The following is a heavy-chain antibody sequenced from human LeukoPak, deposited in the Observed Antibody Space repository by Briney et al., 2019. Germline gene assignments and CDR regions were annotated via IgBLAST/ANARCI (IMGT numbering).Heavy chain of an antibody. V-gene: IGHV4-30-4*08. CDR2: IYYSGST. D-gene: IGHD6-6*01. J-gene: IGHJ4*02. Sequence: SETLSLTCTVSGGSISSGDYYWSWIRQPPGKGLEWIGYIYYSGSTYYNPSLKSRVTISVDTSKNQFSLKLSSVTAADTAVYYCARGGRQLAFDYWGQGTLVTVSS. CDR1: GGSISSGDYY. CDR3: ARGGRQLAFDY.